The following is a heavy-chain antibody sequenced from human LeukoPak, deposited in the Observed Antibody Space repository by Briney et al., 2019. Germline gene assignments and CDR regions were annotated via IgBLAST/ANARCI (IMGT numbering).Heavy chain of an antibody. J-gene: IGHJ5*02. CDR1: GGSINSYY. Sequence: SETLSLTCTVSGGSINSYYWSWIRQPPGKELEWIGYIYYSGSTNYNPSLKSRVTISVDASKNQFSLKPNSVTAADTAVYYCARYSDAYAGARWFDHWGRGTLVTVSS. CDR2: IYYSGST. D-gene: IGHD2-21*01. V-gene: IGHV4-59*13. CDR3: ARYSDAYAGARWFDH.